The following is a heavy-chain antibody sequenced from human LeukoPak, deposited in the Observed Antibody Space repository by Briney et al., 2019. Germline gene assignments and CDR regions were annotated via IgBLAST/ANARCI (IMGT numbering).Heavy chain of an antibody. CDR3: ESYGCSSNS. CDR2: INPNSGGT. Sequence: ASVKVSCKTSGYTFNDYYMHLVRQAPGQGLEWMGWINPNSGGTNYAQKFQCRVTMTRDTSISTAYMELSRLRSDDTAVYYCESYGCSSNSWGQGTMVTVSS. CDR1: GYTFNDYY. J-gene: IGHJ4*02. V-gene: IGHV1-2*02. D-gene: IGHD2-2*01.